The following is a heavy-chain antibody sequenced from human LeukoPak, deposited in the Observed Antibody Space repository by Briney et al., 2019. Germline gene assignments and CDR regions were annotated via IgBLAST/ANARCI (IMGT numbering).Heavy chain of an antibody. D-gene: IGHD4-17*01. CDR2: INWNGGST. V-gene: IGHV3-20*04. Sequence: GGSLRLSCAASGFTFDDYGMSWVRQAPGKGLEWVSGINWNGGSTGYADSAKGRFTISRDNAKNSLYLQTNSLRAEDTASYYCASGYGDYVRLPWGQGTLVTVSS. CDR3: ASGYGDYVRLP. J-gene: IGHJ5*02. CDR1: GFTFDDYG.